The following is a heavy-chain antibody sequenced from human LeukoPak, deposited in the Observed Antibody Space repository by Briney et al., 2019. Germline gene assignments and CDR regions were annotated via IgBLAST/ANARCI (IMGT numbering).Heavy chain of an antibody. CDR3: ARAGRQYCSGGSCYVY. V-gene: IGHV1-2*02. CDR2: INPNSGGT. CDR1: GYTFTGNY. D-gene: IGHD2-15*01. Sequence: ASVKVSCKASGYTFTGNYMHWVRQAPGQGLEGMGWINPNSGGTNYAQKFQGRVTMTRDTSISTAYMELSRLRSDDTAVYYCARAGRQYCSGGSCYVYWGQGTLVTVSS. J-gene: IGHJ4*02.